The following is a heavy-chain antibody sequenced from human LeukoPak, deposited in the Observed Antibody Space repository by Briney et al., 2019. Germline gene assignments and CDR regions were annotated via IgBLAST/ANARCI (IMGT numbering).Heavy chain of an antibody. CDR3: ATYLTLVRGLMNPDAFDI. CDR1: GGSISGYY. J-gene: IGHJ3*02. Sequence: PSETLSLNCTVSGGSISGYYWSWIRQPAGKGLEWIGRIYSSGSTNYNPSLRSRVTMSVDTSKNQFSLKLTSVIAADTAVYYCATYLTLVRGLMNPDAFDIWGHGTMVTVSS. D-gene: IGHD3-10*01. CDR2: IYSSGST. V-gene: IGHV4-4*07.